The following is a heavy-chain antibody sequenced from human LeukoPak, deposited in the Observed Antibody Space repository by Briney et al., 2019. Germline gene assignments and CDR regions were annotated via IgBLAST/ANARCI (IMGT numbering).Heavy chain of an antibody. Sequence: GGSLRLSCVASGFTFSAFSMNWVRQAPGKGLEWVSYISSSGSTIYYADSVKGRFTISRDNAKNSLYLQMNSLRAEDTAVYYCARDHSMVTTWVDYWGQGTLVTVSS. J-gene: IGHJ4*02. CDR1: GFTFSAFS. CDR2: ISSSGSTI. V-gene: IGHV3-48*04. CDR3: ARDHSMVTTWVDY. D-gene: IGHD4-17*01.